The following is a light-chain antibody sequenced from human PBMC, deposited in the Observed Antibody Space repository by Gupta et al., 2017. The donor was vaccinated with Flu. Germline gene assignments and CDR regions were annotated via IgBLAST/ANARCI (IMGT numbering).Light chain of an antibody. Sequence: QSALTQPASVSGSPGQSITISCTGTSSDVGGYDSVSWYQHHPGKAPKLIIYEVTNRPSGVATRFSGSKTGNTASLTISGLKAGDEADYYCSSDTSSTTLVFGGGTKVTVL. CDR3: SSDTSSTTLV. J-gene: IGLJ2*01. V-gene: IGLV2-14*01. CDR1: SSDVGGYDS. CDR2: EVT.